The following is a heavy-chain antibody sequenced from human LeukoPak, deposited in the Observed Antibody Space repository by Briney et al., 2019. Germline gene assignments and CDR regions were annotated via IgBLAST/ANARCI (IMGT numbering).Heavy chain of an antibody. Sequence: PGGSLRLSCAASGFTFSIYWMSWVRQAPGKGLEWVANIKQDGSEKYYVDSVKGRFTISRDNAKNSLYLQMNSLRAEDTAVYYCANSRGHGSGNLWGQGTLVTVSS. CDR3: ANSRGHGSGNL. D-gene: IGHD3-10*01. J-gene: IGHJ5*02. V-gene: IGHV3-7*01. CDR2: IKQDGSEK. CDR1: GFTFSIYW.